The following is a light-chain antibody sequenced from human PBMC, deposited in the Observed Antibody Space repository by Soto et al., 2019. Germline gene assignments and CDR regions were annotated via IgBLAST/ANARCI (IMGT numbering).Light chain of an antibody. V-gene: IGLV1-47*01. Sequence: QSVLTQPPSASGTPGQRVTISCSGSSSNIGSNYVYWYQQLPGTAPKLLIYRNNQRPSGVPDRFPGSQSGTSASLAISGLRPEDEAGYYCAAWDDRLRGRVVFGGGTKLTVL. J-gene: IGLJ2*01. CDR2: RNN. CDR3: AAWDDRLRGRVV. CDR1: SSNIGSNY.